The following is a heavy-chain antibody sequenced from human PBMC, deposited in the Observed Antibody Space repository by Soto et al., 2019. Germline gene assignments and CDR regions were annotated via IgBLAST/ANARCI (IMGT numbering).Heavy chain of an antibody. D-gene: IGHD3-22*01. V-gene: IGHV3-15*01. CDR1: GFGFTGTW. CDR2: IKTNAAGGTT. J-gene: IGHJ4*02. Sequence: EVQVVESGGGLVKPGGSLRLSCAASGFGFTGTWMSWVRQAPGKGLEWVGRIKTNAAGGTTDYAAPVKGRFTISRDDSKCSLYLQINSLKTDGTAVYYCSDDGSHFYDSSHYGHFAFWGQGTQATVSS. CDR3: SDDGSHFYDSSHYGHFAF.